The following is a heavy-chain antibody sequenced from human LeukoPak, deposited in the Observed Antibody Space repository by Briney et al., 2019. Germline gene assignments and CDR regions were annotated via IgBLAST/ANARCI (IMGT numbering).Heavy chain of an antibody. CDR1: GFTFSSYW. D-gene: IGHD5-24*01. CDR3: ARLGPGGMATITN. J-gene: IGHJ4*02. Sequence: GGSLRLSCAASGFTFSSYWMHWVRQAPGKGLVWVSRINSDGSSTSYADSVKGRFTISRDNAKNTLYLQMNSLRAEDTAVYYCARLGPGGMATITNWGQGTLVTVSS. V-gene: IGHV3-74*01. CDR2: INSDGSST.